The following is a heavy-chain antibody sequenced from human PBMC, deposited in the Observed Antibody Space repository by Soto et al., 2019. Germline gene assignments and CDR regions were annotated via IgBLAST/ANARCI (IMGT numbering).Heavy chain of an antibody. J-gene: IGHJ5*02. CDR2: IYHSGRT. CDR1: GDSSSSGGYS. Sequence: ALSLTCAYSGDSSSSGGYSWRWFPQPPGKDLEWIAYIYHSGRTYYNPSLKSRVTISVDRSKNQFSLKLSSVTAADTAVYYCARVPDRWGQGTLVTVS. V-gene: IGHV4-30-2*01. CDR3: ARVPDR. D-gene: IGHD2-2*01.